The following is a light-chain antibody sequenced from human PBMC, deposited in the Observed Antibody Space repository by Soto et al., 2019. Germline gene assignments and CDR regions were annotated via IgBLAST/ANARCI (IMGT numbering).Light chain of an antibody. J-gene: IGKJ4*01. CDR1: ERINTY. V-gene: IGKV1-12*01. CDR2: AAS. CDR3: QKANRPPLT. Sequence: DIQMTQSPSSVSASVGDRVTITCRASERINTYLAWYQQQPGKAPKLLIYAASSLQSGVPSRFSGSGSGTEFTLTISNLQPEDFATYHCQKANRPPLTFGGGTKVDIK.